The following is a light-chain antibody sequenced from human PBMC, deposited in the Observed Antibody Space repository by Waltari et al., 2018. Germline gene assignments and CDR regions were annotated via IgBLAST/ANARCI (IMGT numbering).Light chain of an antibody. Sequence: EIVMTQSPATVSVSPGERVTLPCRASQSVNSNLAWYQQKPGQAPRLLIYGASTRATTLPARFSGSGSGTEFTLTISSLQAEDSAVYYCQQYNNWPPWTFGQGTRVEIK. J-gene: IGKJ1*01. CDR1: QSVNSN. CDR3: QQYNNWPPWT. V-gene: IGKV3-15*01. CDR2: GAS.